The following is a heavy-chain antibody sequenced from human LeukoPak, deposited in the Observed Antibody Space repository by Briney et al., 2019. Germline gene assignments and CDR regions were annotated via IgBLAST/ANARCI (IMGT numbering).Heavy chain of an antibody. CDR2: ISSSSSYI. CDR3: ARERGGYYYYDSSGYGAFDI. D-gene: IGHD3-22*01. V-gene: IGHV3-21*01. J-gene: IGHJ3*02. Sequence: GGSLRLSCAASGFTFSSYSMNWVRQAPGKGLEWVSSISSSSSYIYYADSVKGRFTISRDNAKNSLYLQMNSLRDEDTAVYYCARERGGYYYYDSSGYGAFDIWGQGTMVTVSS. CDR1: GFTFSSYS.